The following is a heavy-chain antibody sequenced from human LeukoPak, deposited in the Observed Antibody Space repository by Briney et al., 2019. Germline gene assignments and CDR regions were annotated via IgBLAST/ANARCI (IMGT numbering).Heavy chain of an antibody. CDR3: ATRNADSFYFDY. J-gene: IGHJ4*02. D-gene: IGHD4-17*01. CDR2: MSRAGYS. CDR1: GGSISTYY. V-gene: IGHV4-59*12. Sequence: ASETLSLTCTVSGGSISTYYWSWIRQPPGKGLEWIGEMSRAGYSNFNPSLRSRATISIDTSGSAVSLTLRSVTAADTAVYFCATRNADSFYFDYWGRGTLVTVSS.